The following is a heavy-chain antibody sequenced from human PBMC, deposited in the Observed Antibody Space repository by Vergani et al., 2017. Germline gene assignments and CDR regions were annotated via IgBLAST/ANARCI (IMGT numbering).Heavy chain of an antibody. Sequence: DVDLVESGGGFVQPGGSRRLSCAASGFTFSDHYMSWVRQAPGKGLEWISYMSSGDSIYYADSVKGRFTVSRDNTKNTLYLQMNSLRAEDTAVYYCARETDTGSSVSYNYYAMDVWGQGTTVSVSS. J-gene: IGHJ6*02. CDR2: MSSGDSI. CDR1: GFTFSDHY. V-gene: IGHV3-69-1*02. D-gene: IGHD3-9*01. CDR3: ARETDTGSSVSYNYYAMDV.